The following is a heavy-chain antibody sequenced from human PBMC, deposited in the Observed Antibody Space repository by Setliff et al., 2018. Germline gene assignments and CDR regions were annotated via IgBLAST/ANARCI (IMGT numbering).Heavy chain of an antibody. CDR3: ARPFSYSSGWYVYGY. D-gene: IGHD6-19*01. CDR1: GFTFSSYW. Sequence: PGGSLRLSCAASGFTFSSYWMSWVRQAPGKGLEWVANIKQDGSEKYYVDSVKGRFTISRDNAKNSLYLQMNSLRAEDTAVYYCARPFSYSSGWYVYGYWGQGTLVTVSS. V-gene: IGHV3-7*05. J-gene: IGHJ4*02. CDR2: IKQDGSEK.